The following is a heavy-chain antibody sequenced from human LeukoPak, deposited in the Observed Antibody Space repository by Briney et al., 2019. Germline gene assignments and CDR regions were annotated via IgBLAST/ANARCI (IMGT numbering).Heavy chain of an antibody. J-gene: IGHJ4*02. CDR1: GYTFTGYY. Sequence: GASVKVSCKASGYTFTGYYMHWVRQAPGQGLEWMGWISPNSGGTNYAQNFQGRVTMTRDTSINTAYMELSRLRSDDTAVYYCAREYYDSSGYYSYYFDYWGQGTLVTVSS. CDR3: AREYYDSSGYYSYYFDY. D-gene: IGHD3-22*01. V-gene: IGHV1-2*02. CDR2: ISPNSGGT.